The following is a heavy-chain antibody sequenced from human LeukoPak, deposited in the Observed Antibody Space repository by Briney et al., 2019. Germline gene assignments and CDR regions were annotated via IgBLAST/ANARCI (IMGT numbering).Heavy chain of an antibody. CDR2: IYYSGST. V-gene: IGHV4-59*08. CDR1: GGSISSYY. D-gene: IGHD5-18*01. CDR3: ARSSGYSYGYDYFDY. J-gene: IGHJ4*02. Sequence: SETLSLTCTVSGGSISSYYWSWIRQPPGKGLEWIGYIYYSGSTNYNPSLKSRVTISVDTSKSQFSLKLSSVTAADTAVYYCARSSGYSYGYDYFDYWGQGTLVTVSS.